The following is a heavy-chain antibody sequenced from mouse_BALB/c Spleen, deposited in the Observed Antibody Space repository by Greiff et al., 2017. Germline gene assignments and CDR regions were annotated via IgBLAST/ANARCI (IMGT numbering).Heavy chain of an antibody. Sequence: EVKLVESGGDLVKPGGSLKLSCAASGFTFSSYGMSWVRQTPDKRLEWVATISSGGSYTYYPDSVKGRFTISRDNAKNTLYLQMSSLKAEDTAMYYCARQQYGNYGERNYAMDYWGQGTSVTVSS. J-gene: IGHJ4*01. CDR2: ISSGGSYT. D-gene: IGHD2-10*02. V-gene: IGHV5-6*01. CDR3: ARQQYGNYGERNYAMDY. CDR1: GFTFSSYG.